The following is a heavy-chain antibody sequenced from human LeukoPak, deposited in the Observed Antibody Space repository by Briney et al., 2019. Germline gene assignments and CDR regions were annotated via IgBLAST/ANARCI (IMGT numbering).Heavy chain of an antibody. J-gene: IGHJ6*04. CDR1: GGSISSSSYY. CDR3: ARDPVGIFGVVIGTVDV. V-gene: IGHV4-39*07. D-gene: IGHD3-3*01. CDR2: IYYSGST. Sequence: SETLSLTCTVSGGSISSSSYYWGWLRQPPGKGLEWIGSIYYSGSTYCNPSLKSRVTISVDTSKNQFSLKLSSVTAADTAVYYCARDPVGIFGVVIGTVDVWGKGTTVTVSS.